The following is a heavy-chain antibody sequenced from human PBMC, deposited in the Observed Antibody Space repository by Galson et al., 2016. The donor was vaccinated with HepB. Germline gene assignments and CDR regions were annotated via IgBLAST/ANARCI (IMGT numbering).Heavy chain of an antibody. CDR2: IIVILGTA. CDR3: ASGWLLPYYYYYMDV. V-gene: IGHV1-69*13. D-gene: IGHD3-22*01. J-gene: IGHJ6*03. CDR1: GGTFSRFA. Sequence: SVKVSCKASGGTFSRFAISWVRQAPGQGPEWMGGIIVILGTAKYAQKFQGRVTITADESTSTAYMELSSLRFEDTAVYYCASGWLLPYYYYYMDVWGKGTTVTVSS.